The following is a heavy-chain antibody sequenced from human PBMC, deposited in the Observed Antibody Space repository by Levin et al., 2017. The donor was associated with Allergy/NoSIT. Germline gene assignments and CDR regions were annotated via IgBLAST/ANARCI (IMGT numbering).Heavy chain of an antibody. J-gene: IGHJ4*02. Sequence: PGGSLRLSCTASGFTFGDYAMSWFRQAPGKGLEWVGFIRSKAYGGTTEYAASVKGRFTISRDDSKSIAYLQMNSLKTEDTAVYYCTRGGTLYSSGWYDGSVYWGQGTLVTVSS. CDR3: TRGGTLYSSGWYDGSVY. CDR2: IRSKAYGGTT. D-gene: IGHD6-19*01. V-gene: IGHV3-49*03. CDR1: GFTFGDYA.